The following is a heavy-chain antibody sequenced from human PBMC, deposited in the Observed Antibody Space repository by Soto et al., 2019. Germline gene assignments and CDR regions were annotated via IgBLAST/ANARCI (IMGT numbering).Heavy chain of an antibody. CDR1: GYTFTSYG. V-gene: IGHV1-18*04. J-gene: IGHJ6*02. Sequence: ASVKVSCKASGYTFTSYGISWVRQAPGQGLEWMGWISAYNGNTNYAQKLQGRVTMTTDTSTSTAYMELRSLRSDDTAVYYCARETYYDFWSGYYSDVAYYYGMDVWGQGTTVTVSS. D-gene: IGHD3-3*01. CDR3: ARETYYDFWSGYYSDVAYYYGMDV. CDR2: ISAYNGNT.